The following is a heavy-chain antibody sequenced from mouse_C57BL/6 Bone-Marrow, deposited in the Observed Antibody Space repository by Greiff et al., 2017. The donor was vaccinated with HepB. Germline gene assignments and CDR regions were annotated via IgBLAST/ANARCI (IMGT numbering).Heavy chain of an antibody. V-gene: IGHV1-5*01. J-gene: IGHJ3*01. Sequence: EVKLVESGTVLARPGASVKMSCKTSGYTFTSYWMHWVKQRPGQGLEWIGAIYPGNSDTSYNQKFKGKAKLTAVTSASTAYMELSSLTNEDSAVYYCTRDYDYDGRAWFAYWGQGTLVTVSA. D-gene: IGHD2-4*01. CDR3: TRDYDYDGRAWFAY. CDR2: IYPGNSDT. CDR1: GYTFTSYW.